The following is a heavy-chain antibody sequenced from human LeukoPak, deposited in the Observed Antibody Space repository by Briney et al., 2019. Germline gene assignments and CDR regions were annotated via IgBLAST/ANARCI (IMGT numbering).Heavy chain of an antibody. CDR3: AKDLSPLRYFDWLVYYFDY. Sequence: GGSLRLSCAASGFTFSSYGMSWVRQAPGKGLEWVSAISGSGGSTYYADSAKGRFTISRDNSKNTLYLQMNSLRAEDTAVYYCAKDLSPLRYFDWLVYYFDYWGQGTLVTVSS. CDR1: GFTFSSYG. J-gene: IGHJ4*02. D-gene: IGHD3-9*01. CDR2: ISGSGGST. V-gene: IGHV3-23*01.